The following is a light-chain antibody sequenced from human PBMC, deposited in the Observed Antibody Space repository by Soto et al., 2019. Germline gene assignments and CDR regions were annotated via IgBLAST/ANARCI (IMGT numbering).Light chain of an antibody. V-gene: IGKV3-20*01. J-gene: IGKJ1*01. Sequence: EIVLTQSPGPVSLSPGERATLSCRASQSVSSSQLAWYQHKRGQAPRLLIYDASRRASGIPDRFRGSGSGTDFTLTISRLEPEDFGVYFCQQYGSSPSWTFGQGTKVEIK. CDR1: QSVSSSQ. CDR2: DAS. CDR3: QQYGSSPSWT.